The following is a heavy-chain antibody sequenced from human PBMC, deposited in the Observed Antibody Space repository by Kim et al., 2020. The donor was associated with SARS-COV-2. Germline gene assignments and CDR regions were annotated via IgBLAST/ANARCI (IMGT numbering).Heavy chain of an antibody. CDR1: GGSIGSKY. J-gene: IGHJ2*01. CDR2: ISYTGST. V-gene: IGHV4-59*01. CDR3: ARCEGRTWY. Sequence: SETLSLTCTLSGGSIGSKYWTWIRQAPGKGLEWIGHISYTGSTNYNPSLQSRVTMSVDTSKTEFSLKLSSVTAAVTAVYYCARCEGRTWY.